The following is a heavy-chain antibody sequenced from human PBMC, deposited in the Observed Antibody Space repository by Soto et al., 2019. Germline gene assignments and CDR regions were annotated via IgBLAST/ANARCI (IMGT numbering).Heavy chain of an antibody. CDR1: GFTFNSLW. D-gene: IGHD3-16*01. J-gene: IGHJ4*02. V-gene: IGHV3-74*01. Sequence: EVQLVESGGGLVQPGGSLRLSCAASGFTFNSLWMHWVHQVPGKGLVWVSRINNDGSSTSYADSVKGRFTISRDNAKNTLYLQMNSLRAEDMAVYYCVRDRRGPADYWGQGTLVTVSS. CDR2: INNDGSST. CDR3: VRDRRGPADY.